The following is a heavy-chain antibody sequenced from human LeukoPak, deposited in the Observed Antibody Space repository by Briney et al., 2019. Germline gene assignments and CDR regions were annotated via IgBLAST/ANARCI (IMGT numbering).Heavy chain of an antibody. CDR1: GGSFSGYY. CDR3: ARSPVGVALDY. Sequence: PSETLSLTCAVYGGSFSGYYWSWIRQPPGKGLEWIGEINHSGSTNYNPSLKSRVTISVDTSKNQFSLKLSSVTAADTAVYYCARSPVGVALDYWGQGTLVTVSS. V-gene: IGHV4-34*01. CDR2: INHSGST. D-gene: IGHD3-10*01. J-gene: IGHJ4*02.